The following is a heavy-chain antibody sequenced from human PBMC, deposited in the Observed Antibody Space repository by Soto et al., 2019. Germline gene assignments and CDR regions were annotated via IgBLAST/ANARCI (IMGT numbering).Heavy chain of an antibody. D-gene: IGHD6-19*01. CDR3: AKDAARTNGWYYFDY. Sequence: GGSRNLSCAASGLRFSTYSMVLVRPTPGKGLEWVSVMSNSGDLRYYADSVKGRFTISRDNSENTLYLQMSSLRAEDAAIYYCAKDAARTNGWYYFDYWGQGTLVTVSS. CDR1: GLRFSTYS. V-gene: IGHV3-23*01. CDR2: MSNSGDLR. J-gene: IGHJ4*02.